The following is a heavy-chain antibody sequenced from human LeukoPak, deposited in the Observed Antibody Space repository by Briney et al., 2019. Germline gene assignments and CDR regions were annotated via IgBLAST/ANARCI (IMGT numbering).Heavy chain of an antibody. J-gene: IGHJ4*02. CDR1: GYTFTSYG. D-gene: IGHD3-3*01. Sequence: ASVKVSCKASGYTFTSYGISWVRQAPGQGLEWMGWISAYNGNTNYAQKLQGRVTMTTDTSTSTAYMELRSLRSDGTVVYYCARDADYDFWSGYYSYYYFDYWGQGTLVTVSS. CDR2: ISAYNGNT. CDR3: ARDADYDFWSGYYSYYYFDY. V-gene: IGHV1-18*01.